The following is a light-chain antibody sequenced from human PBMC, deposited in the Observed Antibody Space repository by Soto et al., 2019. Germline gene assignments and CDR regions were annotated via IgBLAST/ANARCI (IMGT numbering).Light chain of an antibody. Sequence: DIQMTESPSTLSASVGDRVTITCRARQSISSWLAWYQQKPGKAPKLLIYKASSLESGVPSRFRGSGSGTEFTLTMSSLQTDDFATYYCQQYNSYSPWTFGQGTKVEIK. CDR2: KAS. CDR1: QSISSW. CDR3: QQYNSYSPWT. J-gene: IGKJ1*01. V-gene: IGKV1-5*03.